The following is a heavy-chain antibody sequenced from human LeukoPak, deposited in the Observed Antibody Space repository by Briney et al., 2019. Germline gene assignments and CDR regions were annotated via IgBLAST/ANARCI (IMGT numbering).Heavy chain of an antibody. Sequence: GGSLRLSCAASGFTFRSYTMSWVRQAPGRGLEWVSAINGGGDTTYYVDSVNGRFTISRDNSKNTLYLQVNSLTAEDTAVYYCAKELRSHTGWPFDYWDQGTLVTVSS. D-gene: IGHD5-12*01. J-gene: IGHJ4*02. CDR1: GFTFRSYT. V-gene: IGHV3-23*01. CDR2: INGGGDTT. CDR3: AKELRSHTGWPFDY.